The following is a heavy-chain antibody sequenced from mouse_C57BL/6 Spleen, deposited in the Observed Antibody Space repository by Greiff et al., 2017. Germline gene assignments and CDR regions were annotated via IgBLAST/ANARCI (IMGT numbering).Heavy chain of an antibody. CDR2: IDPEDGET. D-gene: IGHD1-1*01. V-gene: IGHV14-2*01. CDR1: GFNIKDSY. Sequence: VQLQQSGAELVKPGASVKLSCTASGFNIKDSYMHWVKQRTEQGLEWIGRIDPEDGETKYAPKFQGKATITADTSSNTAYLQLSSLTSEDTAVYYCARRYYGSSYQYYFDYWGQGTTLTVSS. J-gene: IGHJ2*01. CDR3: ARRYYGSSYQYYFDY.